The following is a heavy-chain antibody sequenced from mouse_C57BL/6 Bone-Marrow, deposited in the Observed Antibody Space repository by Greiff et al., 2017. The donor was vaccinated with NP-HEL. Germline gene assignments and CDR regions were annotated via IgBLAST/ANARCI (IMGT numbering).Heavy chain of an antibody. CDR2: INPNNGGT. Sequence: VQLQQSGPELVKPGASVKISCKASGYTFTDYYMNWVKQSHGKSLEWIGDINPNNGGTSYNQKFKGKATLTVDTSSSTAYMELRSLTSEYSAVYYGARWCEAPLTTVVAYDAMDYWGQGTSVTVSS. CDR1: GYTFTDYY. D-gene: IGHD1-1*01. CDR3: ARWCEAPLTTVVAYDAMDY. V-gene: IGHV1-26*01. J-gene: IGHJ4*01.